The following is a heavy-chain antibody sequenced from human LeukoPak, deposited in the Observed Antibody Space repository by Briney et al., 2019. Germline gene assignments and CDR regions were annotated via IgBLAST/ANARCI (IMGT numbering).Heavy chain of an antibody. D-gene: IGHD5-18*01. CDR3: ARGSSYGFSMGY. V-gene: IGHV1-18*01. Sequence: ASVKVSCKASGYTFTNYGINWVRQAPGQGLEWMGWISTYNGDTNYAQKLQDRVTMTTDTSTSTACMELRSLRSDDTAVYYCARGSSYGFSMGYWGQGTLVTVSS. CDR2: ISTYNGDT. CDR1: GYTFTNYG. J-gene: IGHJ4*02.